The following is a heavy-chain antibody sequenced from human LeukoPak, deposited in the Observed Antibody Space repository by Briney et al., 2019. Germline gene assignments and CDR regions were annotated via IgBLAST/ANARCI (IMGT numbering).Heavy chain of an antibody. CDR1: GFTFSGYW. CDR2: IKQDGSEK. J-gene: IGHJ4*02. CDR3: ARDSNDILTGYYNLDY. Sequence: PGGSLRLSCAASGFTFSGYWMSWVRQAPGKGLEWVANIKQDGSEKYYVDSVKGRFTISRDNAKNSLYLQMNSLRAEDTAVYYCARDSNDILTGYYNLDYWGQGTLVTVSS. V-gene: IGHV3-7*01. D-gene: IGHD3-9*01.